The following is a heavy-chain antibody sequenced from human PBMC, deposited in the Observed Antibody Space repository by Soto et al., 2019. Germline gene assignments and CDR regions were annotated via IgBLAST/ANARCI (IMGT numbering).Heavy chain of an antibody. CDR2: INHSGST. CDR3: ARRGLTMVRGVIKSAD. CDR1: GGSFSGYY. V-gene: IGHV4-34*01. J-gene: IGHJ4*02. D-gene: IGHD3-10*01. Sequence: QVQLQQWGAGLLKPAETLSLTCAVYGGSFSGYYWSWIRQPPGKGLKWIGEINHSGSTNYNPSLKSRVTISVDTSKNQFSLKLTSVTAADTAVYYCARRGLTMVRGVIKSADWGQGTLVTVSS.